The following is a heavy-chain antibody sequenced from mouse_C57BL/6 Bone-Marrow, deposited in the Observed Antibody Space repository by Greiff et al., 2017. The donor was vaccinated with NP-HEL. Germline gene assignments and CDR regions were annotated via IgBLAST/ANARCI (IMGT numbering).Heavy chain of an antibody. Sequence: VQLQQPGAELVMPGASVKLSCKASGYTFTSYWMHWVKQRPGQGLEWIGEIDPSDSYTNYNQQFKGKSTLTVDKSSSTAYMQLSSLTSEDSAVYYCAREDGYYFYAMDYWGQGTSVTVSS. CDR3: AREDGYYFYAMDY. CDR2: IDPSDSYT. V-gene: IGHV1-69*01. J-gene: IGHJ4*01. CDR1: GYTFTSYW. D-gene: IGHD2-3*01.